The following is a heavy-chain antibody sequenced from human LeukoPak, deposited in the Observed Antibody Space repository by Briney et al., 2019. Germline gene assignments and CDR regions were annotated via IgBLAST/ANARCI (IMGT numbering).Heavy chain of an antibody. V-gene: IGHV3-74*01. CDR1: GFTFSNYW. CDR3: TRSIIAPREFDY. J-gene: IGHJ4*02. CDR2: INSDGINT. D-gene: IGHD6-6*01. Sequence: GGSLRLSCAASGFTFSNYWMHWVRHAPGKGLVWVSRINSDGINTSYADSVKGRFTISRDNAKNTLNLQMNSLRAEDTAVYYCTRSIIAPREFDYWGQGTLVTVSS.